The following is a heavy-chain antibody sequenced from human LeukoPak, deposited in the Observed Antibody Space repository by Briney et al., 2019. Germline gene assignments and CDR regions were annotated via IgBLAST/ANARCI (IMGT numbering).Heavy chain of an antibody. V-gene: IGHV4-39*01. CDR1: GGSISSSSYY. CDR3: ARHPRYCSGGSCTDY. J-gene: IGHJ4*02. Sequence: PSETLSLTCTVSGGSISSSSYYLGWIRQPPGKGLEWIVSIYYSGSTYYNPSLKSRVTISVDTSKNQFSLKLSSVTAADTAVYYCARHPRYCSGGSCTDYWGQGTLVTVSS. CDR2: IYYSGST. D-gene: IGHD2-15*01.